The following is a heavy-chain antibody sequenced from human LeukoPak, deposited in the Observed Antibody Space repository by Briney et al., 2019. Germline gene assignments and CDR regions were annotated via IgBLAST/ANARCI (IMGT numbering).Heavy chain of an antibody. V-gene: IGHV3-23*01. Sequence: ETLSLTCAVYGGSFSGCYWSWIRQPPGKGLEWVSGVSGSGDTTYYADSVSGRFTLSRDNSKEMLYLEMNNLRAEDTAVYYCANPISNYYYYGLDVWGQGTTVTVSS. CDR1: GGSFSGCY. CDR2: VSGSGDTT. J-gene: IGHJ6*02. CDR3: ANPISNYYYYGLDV. D-gene: IGHD5-12*01.